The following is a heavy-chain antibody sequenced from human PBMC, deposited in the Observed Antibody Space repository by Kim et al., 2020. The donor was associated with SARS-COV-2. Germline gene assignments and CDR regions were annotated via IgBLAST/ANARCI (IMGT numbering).Heavy chain of an antibody. CDR3: ASSVGFFDVLTAQEHIDY. CDR1: GGSVTNSNYY. CDR2: IFHSGSS. V-gene: IGHV4-39*07. D-gene: IGHD3-9*01. J-gene: IGHJ4*02. Sequence: SETLSLTCSVSGGSVTNSNYYWGWIRQPPGKGLEWIGSIFHSGSSHYNPSLKSRVTLSLDMSENQFSLKMNSVTAADTAVYYCASSVGFFDVLTAQEHIDYWGQGTLVTVSS.